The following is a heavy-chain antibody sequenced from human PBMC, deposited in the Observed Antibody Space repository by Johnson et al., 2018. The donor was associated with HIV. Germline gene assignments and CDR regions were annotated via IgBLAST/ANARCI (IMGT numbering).Heavy chain of an antibody. D-gene: IGHD3-16*01. V-gene: IGHV3-64*01. CDR3: ASLGLDLLVKAPLSVVFDAFDI. CDR1: GFTFSSYA. CDR2: ISSNGGST. Sequence: VQLVESGGGLVQPGGSLRLSCAASGFTFSSYAMHWVRQAPGKGLEYVSAISSNGGSTYYANSVKGRFTISRDNSKNTLYLQMGSLRAEDMAVYYCASLGLDLLVKAPLSVVFDAFDIWGQGTMVTVSS. J-gene: IGHJ3*02.